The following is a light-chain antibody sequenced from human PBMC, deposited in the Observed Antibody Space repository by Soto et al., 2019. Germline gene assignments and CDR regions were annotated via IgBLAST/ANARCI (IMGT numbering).Light chain of an antibody. CDR1: QTISSW. CDR2: KAS. V-gene: IGKV1-5*03. CDR3: QHYNSYSEA. Sequence: DIKMTQSPSTLSGSVGDRVTITCRASQTISSWLAWYQQKPGKAPKLLISKASTLKSGVPSRFSGSGSGTEFTLTISSLQPDDFATYYCQHYNSYSEAFGQGPKVDIK. J-gene: IGKJ1*01.